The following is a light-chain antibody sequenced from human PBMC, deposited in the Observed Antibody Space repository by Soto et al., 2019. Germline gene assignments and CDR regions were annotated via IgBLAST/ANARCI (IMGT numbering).Light chain of an antibody. CDR1: SSNIGAGYD. V-gene: IGLV1-40*01. CDR2: GNS. CDR3: QSYDSSLSGWV. J-gene: IGLJ3*02. Sequence: QSVLTQPPSVSGAPGQRVTIPCTGSSSNIGAGYDVHWYQQLPGTAPKLLIYGNSNRPSGVPDRFSGSKSGTSASLAITGLLPEDEADYYCQSYDSSLSGWVFGGGTKLTVL.